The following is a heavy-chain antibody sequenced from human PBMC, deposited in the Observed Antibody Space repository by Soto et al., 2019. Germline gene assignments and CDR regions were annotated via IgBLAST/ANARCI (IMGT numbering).Heavy chain of an antibody. CDR2: FDPEDGET. CDR1: GYTLTELS. D-gene: IGHD6-13*01. J-gene: IGHJ6*02. Sequence: ASVKVSCKVSGYTLTELSMHWVRQAPGKGLEWMGGFDPEDGETIYAQKFQGRVTMTEDTSTDTAYMELSSLRSEDTAVYYCATVAGIAAAGHYGMDVWGQGTTVTVSS. CDR3: ATVAGIAAAGHYGMDV. V-gene: IGHV1-24*01.